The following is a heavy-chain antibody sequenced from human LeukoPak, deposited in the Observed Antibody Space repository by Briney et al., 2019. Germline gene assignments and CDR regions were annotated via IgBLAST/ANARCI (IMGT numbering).Heavy chain of an antibody. Sequence: GGSLRLSCAASGFTFSSYGMHWVRQAPGKGLEWVAVISYDGSNKYYADSVKGRFTISRDNSKNTPYLQMNSLRAEDTAVYYCAKDRFGELLDYWGQGTLVTVSS. CDR3: AKDRFGELLDY. J-gene: IGHJ4*02. CDR1: GFTFSSYG. D-gene: IGHD3-10*01. CDR2: ISYDGSNK. V-gene: IGHV3-30*18.